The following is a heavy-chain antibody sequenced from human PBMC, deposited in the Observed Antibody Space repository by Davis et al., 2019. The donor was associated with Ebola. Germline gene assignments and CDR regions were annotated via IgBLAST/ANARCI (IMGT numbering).Heavy chain of an antibody. V-gene: IGHV3-30*14. Sequence: PGGSLRLSCAASGFTFSSYAMHWVRQAPGKGLEWVAVISYDGSNKYYADSVKGRFTISRDNSKNTLYLQMGSLRAEDMAVYYCARGRRGIAARPGHFDYWGQGTLVTVSS. CDR2: ISYDGSNK. D-gene: IGHD6-6*01. CDR1: GFTFSSYA. CDR3: ARGRRGIAARPGHFDY. J-gene: IGHJ4*02.